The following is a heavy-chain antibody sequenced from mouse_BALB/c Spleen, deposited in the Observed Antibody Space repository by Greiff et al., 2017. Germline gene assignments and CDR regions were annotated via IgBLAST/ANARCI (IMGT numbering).Heavy chain of an antibody. V-gene: IGHV1-4*02. D-gene: IGHD1-1*01. J-gene: IGHJ1*01. Sequence: VQLQQSAAELARPGASVKMSCKASGYTFTSYTMHWVKQRPGQGLEWIGYINPSSGYTEYNQKFKDKTTLTADKSSSTAYMQLSSLTSEDSAVYYCASPPYDGSSDGYFDVWGAGTTGTVSS. CDR1: GYTFTSYT. CDR2: INPSSGYT. CDR3: ASPPYDGSSDGYFDV.